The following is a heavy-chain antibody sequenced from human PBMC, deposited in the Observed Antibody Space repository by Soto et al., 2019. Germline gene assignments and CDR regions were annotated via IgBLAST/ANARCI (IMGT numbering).Heavy chain of an antibody. Sequence: PSETLSLTCTVSGGSISSGGYYWSWIRQHPGKGLEWIGYINYIGSAYYHPSLKSRVTISVDTSRNQFSLKLTSVTAADTAVYYCARLGRYYQSLDSWGPGTLVTVSS. CDR2: INYIGSA. CDR1: GGSISSGGYY. J-gene: IGHJ5*01. D-gene: IGHD3-10*01. V-gene: IGHV4-31*02. CDR3: ARLGRYYQSLDS.